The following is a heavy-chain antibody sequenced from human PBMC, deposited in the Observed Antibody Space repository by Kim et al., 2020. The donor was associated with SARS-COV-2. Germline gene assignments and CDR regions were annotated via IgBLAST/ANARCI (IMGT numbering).Heavy chain of an antibody. CDR3: AKDSLSRSGWKLFDS. D-gene: IGHD6-19*01. CDR1: GFTFSASG. CDR2: ISTGDEIT. Sequence: GGSLRLSCAASGFTFSASGMSWVRQAPGKRLEWVSAISTGDEITYHADSVKGRFTISRDNSKNTLYLQMNSLRADDSAIYYCAKDSLSRSGWKLFDSWGQGTLVTVSS. V-gene: IGHV3-23*01. J-gene: IGHJ4*02.